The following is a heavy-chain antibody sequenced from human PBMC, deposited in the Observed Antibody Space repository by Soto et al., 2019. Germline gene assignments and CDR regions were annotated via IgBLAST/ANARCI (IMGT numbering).Heavy chain of an antibody. D-gene: IGHD3-10*01. V-gene: IGHV4-34*01. Sequence: PSETLSLTCAVYGGSFSGYYWTWIRQPPGTGLEWIGEINHSGSTNYNPSLKSRVTISVDTSKNQFSLKLTSVTAADTAVYYCARDKITDLFDYWGQGTLVTDS. CDR3: ARDKITDLFDY. CDR2: INHSGST. CDR1: GGSFSGYY. J-gene: IGHJ4*02.